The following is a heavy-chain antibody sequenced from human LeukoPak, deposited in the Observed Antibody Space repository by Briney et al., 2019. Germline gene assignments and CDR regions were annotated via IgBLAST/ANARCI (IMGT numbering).Heavy chain of an antibody. CDR3: ARSIGSDYADY. CDR2: IYYSGST. D-gene: IGHD4-17*01. V-gene: IGHV4-39*07. J-gene: IGHJ4*02. CDR1: GGSISTTNYY. Sequence: SETLSLTCTVSGGSISTTNYYWGWIRQPPGKGLEWIGSIYYSGSTYYNPSLKSRVTISVDTSKNQFSLTLTSVTAADTALYYCARSIGSDYADYWGQGTLVTVSS.